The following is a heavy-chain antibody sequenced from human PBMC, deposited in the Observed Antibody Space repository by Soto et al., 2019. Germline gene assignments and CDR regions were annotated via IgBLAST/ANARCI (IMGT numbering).Heavy chain of an antibody. D-gene: IGHD4-17*01. CDR1: GYTLTSYY. V-gene: IGHV1-46*01. CDR2: INPSGGST. CDR3: ARVDYGDYPDYYYGMDV. J-gene: IGHJ6*02. Sequence: ASVKVSCKASGYTLTSYYMHWVRQAPGQGLEWMGIINPSGGSTSYAQKFQGRVTMTRDTSTSTVYMELSSLRSEDTAVYYCARVDYGDYPDYYYGMDVWGQGTTVTVSS.